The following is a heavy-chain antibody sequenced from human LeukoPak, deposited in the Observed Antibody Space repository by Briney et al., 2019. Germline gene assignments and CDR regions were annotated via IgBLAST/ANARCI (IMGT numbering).Heavy chain of an antibody. CDR1: GGTFSSYA. CDR2: MNPNSGNT. V-gene: IGHV1-8*01. J-gene: IGHJ5*02. D-gene: IGHD6-13*01. CDR3: ARGGYSSSRFDP. Sequence: ASVKVSCKASGGTFSSYAISWVRQATGQGLEWMGWMNPNSGNTGYAQKFQGRVTMTRNTSISTAYMELSSLRSEDTAVYYCARGGYSSSRFDPWGQGTLVTVSS.